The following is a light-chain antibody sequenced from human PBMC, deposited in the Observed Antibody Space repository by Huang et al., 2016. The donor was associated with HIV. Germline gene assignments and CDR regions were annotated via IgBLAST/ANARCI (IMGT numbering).Light chain of an antibody. Sequence: STRAVDPRERVTPSGRSNMSGDTNLARYQQRPGQAPRLLSYGSSTSAPGIPARFSGSGSGTDFSLTISSLQSEDFALYYCHQYNNWLLSFGGGTRVDI. V-gene: IGKV3-15*01. J-gene: IGKJ4*01. CDR3: HQYNNWLLS. CDR1: MSGDTN. CDR2: GSS.